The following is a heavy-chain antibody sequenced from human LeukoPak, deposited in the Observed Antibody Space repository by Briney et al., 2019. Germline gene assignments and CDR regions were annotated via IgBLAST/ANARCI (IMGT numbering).Heavy chain of an antibody. CDR3: ARQDYDFWSRYYDY. V-gene: IGHV4-39*01. Sequence: SETLSLTCIVSGDSVSSSRYYWGWIRQPPGRGLEWIGSIYYSGTTFYNPSLKSRVTISVDTSKNQFSMKLTSVTAADTAVYFCARQDYDFWSRYYDYWGQGTLVTVSS. CDR2: IYYSGTT. D-gene: IGHD3-3*01. CDR1: GDSVSSSRYY. J-gene: IGHJ4*02.